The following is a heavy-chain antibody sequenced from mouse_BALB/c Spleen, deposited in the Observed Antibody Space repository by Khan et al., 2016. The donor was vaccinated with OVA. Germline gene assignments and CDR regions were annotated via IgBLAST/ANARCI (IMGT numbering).Heavy chain of an antibody. CDR2: ISYSGST. D-gene: IGHD2-3*01. CDR1: GYSITSDYA. Sequence: EVQLVESGPGLVKPSQSLSLTCTVTGYSITSDYAWNWIRQFPGNKLEWMGYISYSGSTSYNPSLKIRISITRDTSKNQFFLQLNSVTTEDTATYYCARDGSRYNYAMDYWGQGTAVTVSS. J-gene: IGHJ4*01. V-gene: IGHV3-2*02. CDR3: ARDGSRYNYAMDY.